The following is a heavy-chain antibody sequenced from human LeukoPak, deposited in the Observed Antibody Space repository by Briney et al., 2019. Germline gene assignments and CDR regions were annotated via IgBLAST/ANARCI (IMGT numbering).Heavy chain of an antibody. D-gene: IGHD5-12*01. CDR1: GFTFSSYW. CDR2: IKQDGSEK. CDR3: AGGYSGYDWLFDY. V-gene: IGHV3-7*01. J-gene: IGHJ4*02. Sequence: GGSLRLSCAASGFTFSSYWMSWVRQAPGKGLEWVANIKQDGSEKYYVDSVKGRFTISRDNAKNSLYLQMNSLRAEDTAVYYCAGGYSGYDWLFDYWGQGTLVTVSS.